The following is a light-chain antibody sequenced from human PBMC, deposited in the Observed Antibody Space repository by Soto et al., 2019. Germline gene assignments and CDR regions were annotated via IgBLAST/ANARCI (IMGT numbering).Light chain of an antibody. CDR2: EVS. CDR3: SSFTSSHTYV. V-gene: IGLV2-14*01. CDR1: SSDVGGYNY. Sequence: QSALTQPASVSGSPGQSITISCTGTSSDVGGYNYVSWYQQQSGKAPKLMIHEVSNRPSGVSNRFSGSKSGNTASLTISGLQAEDEADYYCSSFTSSHTYVFGTGTKLTVL. J-gene: IGLJ1*01.